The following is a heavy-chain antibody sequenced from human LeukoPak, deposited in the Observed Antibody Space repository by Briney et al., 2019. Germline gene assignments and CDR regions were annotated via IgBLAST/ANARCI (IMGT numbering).Heavy chain of an antibody. D-gene: IGHD6-13*01. Sequence: ASVKVSCKASGYTFTSYGISWVRQAPGQGLEWMGWISAYNGNTNYAQKLQGRVTMTTDTSTSTAYMELRSLRSDDTAVYYCARVLTRYRSSWYGGWFDPWGQGTLVTVSS. J-gene: IGHJ5*02. CDR3: ARVLTRYRSSWYGGWFDP. CDR1: GYTFTSYG. V-gene: IGHV1-18*01. CDR2: ISAYNGNT.